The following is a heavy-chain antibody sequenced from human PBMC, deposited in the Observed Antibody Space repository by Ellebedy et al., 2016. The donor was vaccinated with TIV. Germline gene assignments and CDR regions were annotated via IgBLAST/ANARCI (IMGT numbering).Heavy chain of an antibody. CDR3: ARDAAGNGGKLDY. CDR1: GLTFSSHA. V-gene: IGHV3-23*01. D-gene: IGHD4-23*01. Sequence: GESLKISCAASGLTFSSHAMSWVRQAPGKGLEWVSSITESGGNTYYADSVEGRFTISRDSSKNTLYRQMNSLRAEDTAVYYCARDAAGNGGKLDYWGQGALVTVSS. J-gene: IGHJ4*02. CDR2: ITESGGNT.